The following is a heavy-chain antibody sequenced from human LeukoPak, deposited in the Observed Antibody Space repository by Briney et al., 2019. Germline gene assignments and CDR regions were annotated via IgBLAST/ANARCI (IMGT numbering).Heavy chain of an antibody. V-gene: IGHV3-48*03. CDR3: ARSLGHCSAGSCFPFDY. J-gene: IGHJ4*02. CDR2: ISSSGSTI. D-gene: IGHD2-15*01. CDR1: GFTFSSYE. Sequence: PGGSLRLSCAASGFTFSSYEMNWVRQAPGKGLEWVSYISSSGSTIYYADSVKGRFTISRDNAKNSLYLQMNSLRAEDTAVYYCARSLGHCSAGSCFPFDYWGQGTLVTVSS.